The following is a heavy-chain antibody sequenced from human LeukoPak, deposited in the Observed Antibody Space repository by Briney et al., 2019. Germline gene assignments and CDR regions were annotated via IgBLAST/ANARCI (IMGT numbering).Heavy chain of an antibody. CDR3: AKDIGTGWSFDY. V-gene: IGHV3-43*02. Sequence: GGSLRLSCAASGFTFHDYDIHWVRQSPGRGLEWVSLTDGDGRTTYADSVKGRFTISRDNSKNPLYLQMNSLRSEDTALYYCAKDIGTGWSFDYWGQGILVTVPS. CDR1: GFTFHDYD. D-gene: IGHD6-19*01. CDR2: TDGDGRTT. J-gene: IGHJ4*02.